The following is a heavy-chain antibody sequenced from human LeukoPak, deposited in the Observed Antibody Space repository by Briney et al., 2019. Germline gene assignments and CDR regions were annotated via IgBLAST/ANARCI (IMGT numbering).Heavy chain of an antibody. Sequence: SETLSLTCTVSGGSISSSYWSWVRQPPGKGLEWIGFIYYTGSTTYNPSLKSRVTLSIDSSKNQFSLKLSSVTAADSAVYYCASRYSDLWGRGTLVTVSS. CDR1: GGSISSSY. CDR2: IYYTGST. J-gene: IGHJ2*01. V-gene: IGHV4-59*08. CDR3: ASRYSDL.